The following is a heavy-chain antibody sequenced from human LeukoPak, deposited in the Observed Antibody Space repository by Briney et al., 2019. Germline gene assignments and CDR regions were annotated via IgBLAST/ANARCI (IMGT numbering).Heavy chain of an antibody. Sequence: SETLSLTCAVYGGSFSGYYWSWIRQPPGKGLEWIGEINHSGSTNYNPSLKSRVTISVDTSKNQFSLKLSSVTAADTAVYYCAAPSEYSSSSFSFWGQGTMVTVSS. CDR1: GGSFSGYY. V-gene: IGHV4-34*01. J-gene: IGHJ4*02. D-gene: IGHD6-6*01. CDR2: INHSGST. CDR3: AAPSEYSSSSFSF.